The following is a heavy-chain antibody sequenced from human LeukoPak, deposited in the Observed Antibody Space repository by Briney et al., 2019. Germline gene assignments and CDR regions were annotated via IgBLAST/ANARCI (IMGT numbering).Heavy chain of an antibody. Sequence: GGSLRLSCTASGFTFSNYAMSWVRQAPGQGLEWFALISTSSDATHYADSVKGRFTISRDDSQNTLYLQMNSLRADDTAIYYCAKDPDSSGRYGGLPADYWGQGTLVTVSS. CDR1: GFTFSNYA. J-gene: IGHJ4*02. CDR2: ISTSSDAT. V-gene: IGHV3-23*01. CDR3: AKDPDSSGRYGGLPADY. D-gene: IGHD6-19*01.